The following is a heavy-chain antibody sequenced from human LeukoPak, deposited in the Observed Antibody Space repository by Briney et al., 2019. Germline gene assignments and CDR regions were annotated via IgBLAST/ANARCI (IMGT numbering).Heavy chain of an antibody. CDR3: AKSCSGAGLFDS. V-gene: IGHV4-38-2*01. D-gene: IGHD6-13*01. J-gene: IGHJ4*02. CDR2: IYHSGST. Sequence: MTSETLSLTCAVSGGSISSGYYWGWIRQSPGKGLEWIGSIYHSGSTYYNPSLKSRVTISVDTSKNQFSLKLSSVTAADTAVYYCAKSCSGAGLFDSWGQGTLVTVSS. CDR1: GGSISSGYY.